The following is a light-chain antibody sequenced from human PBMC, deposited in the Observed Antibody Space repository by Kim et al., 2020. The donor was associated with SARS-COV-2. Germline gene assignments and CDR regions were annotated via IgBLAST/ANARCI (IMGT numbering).Light chain of an antibody. J-gene: IGLJ2*01. CDR3: NSRDRNGDHFP. Sequence: SSELTQDTAVSVALGQTVRITCQGDSLRSYHASWYQQKPRQAPVLVIYGKNNRPSGIPDRFSGSRSGNTASLNITGAQAEDEADYYCNSRDRNGDHFPFG. CDR1: SLRSYH. CDR2: GKN. V-gene: IGLV3-19*01.